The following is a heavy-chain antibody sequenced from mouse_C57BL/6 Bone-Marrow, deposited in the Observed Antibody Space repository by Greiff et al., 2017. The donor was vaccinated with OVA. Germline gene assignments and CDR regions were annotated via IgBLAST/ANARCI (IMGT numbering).Heavy chain of an antibody. CDR3: ARCYYGSSYPYWYFDV. D-gene: IGHD1-1*01. V-gene: IGHV1-55*01. CDR1: GYTFTSYW. CDR2: IYPGSGST. J-gene: IGHJ1*03. Sequence: VQLQQPGAELVKPGASVKMSCKASGYTFTSYWITWVKQRPGQGLAWIGDIYPGSGSTNYNEKFKSKATLTVDTSSSTAYMQLSSLTSEDSAVYYCARCYYGSSYPYWYFDVWGTGTTVTVSS.